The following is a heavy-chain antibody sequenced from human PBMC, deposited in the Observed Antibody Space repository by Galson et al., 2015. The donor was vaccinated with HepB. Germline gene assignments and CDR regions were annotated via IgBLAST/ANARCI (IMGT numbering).Heavy chain of an antibody. J-gene: IGHJ4*02. Sequence: SLRVSCAASGFTFGDCAMTWVRQAPGKGLEWVGFIRSKAYGEITEYAASVKGRFTISRDDSKSIAYLQMNSLKTEDTAVYYCTRGGRGYSNGHPDYWGQGTLVTVSS. CDR2: IRSKAYGEIT. CDR3: TRGGRGYSNGHPDY. D-gene: IGHD5-18*01. CDR1: GFTFGDCA. V-gene: IGHV3-49*04.